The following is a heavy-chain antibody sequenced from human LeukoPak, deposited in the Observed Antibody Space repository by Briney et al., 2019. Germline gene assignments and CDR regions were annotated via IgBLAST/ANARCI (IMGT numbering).Heavy chain of an antibody. J-gene: IGHJ5*02. D-gene: IGHD3-22*01. V-gene: IGHV4-39*01. Sequence: PSETLSLTCTVAGGSITNSSYFWGWIRQPPGKGPEWIGTIYYTGTTYYNPSLKSRVTMSVNTSKNQFSLRLRSVTAADTAVYYCARRGYFYESSPFDRWGQGTLLTVSS. CDR1: GGSITNSSYF. CDR3: ARRGYFYESSPFDR. CDR2: IYYTGTT.